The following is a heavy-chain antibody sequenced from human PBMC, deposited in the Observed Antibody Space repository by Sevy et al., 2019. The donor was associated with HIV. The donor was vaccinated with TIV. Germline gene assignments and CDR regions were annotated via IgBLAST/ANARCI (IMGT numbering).Heavy chain of an antibody. V-gene: IGHV1-24*01. CDR3: ATDPRIAAAGTHFDY. J-gene: IGHJ4*02. CDR2: FDPEDGET. Sequence: ASVKVSCKVSGYTRTELSMHWVRQAPRKGLEWIGGFDPEDGETIYAQKFQGRVTMTEDTSTDTAYMELSCLRSEDTAVYYCATDPRIAAAGTHFDYWGQGTLVTVSS. CDR1: GYTRTELS. D-gene: IGHD6-13*01.